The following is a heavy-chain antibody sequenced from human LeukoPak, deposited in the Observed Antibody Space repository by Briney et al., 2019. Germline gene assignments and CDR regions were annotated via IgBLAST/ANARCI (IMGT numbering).Heavy chain of an antibody. V-gene: IGHV1-18*01. CDR3: ARYDSSGWYAGY. J-gene: IGHJ4*02. CDR2: ISAYNGNT. Sequence: ASVKVSCKASGYTFTSYGISWVRQAPGQGLEWMGWISAYNGNTNYAQKLQGRVTMTTDTSTSTAYMELRSLGSDDTAVYYCARYDSSGWYAGYWGQGTLVTVSS. CDR1: GYTFTSYG. D-gene: IGHD6-19*01.